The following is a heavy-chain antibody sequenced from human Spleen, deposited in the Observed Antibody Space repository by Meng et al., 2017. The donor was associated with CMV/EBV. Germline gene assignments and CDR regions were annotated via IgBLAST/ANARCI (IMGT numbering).Heavy chain of an antibody. CDR3: ASSKGGSYYFDY. D-gene: IGHD1-26*01. CDR2: ISSSSTI. CDR1: GFTFSSYS. J-gene: IGHJ4*02. V-gene: IGHV3-48*04. Sequence: GGSLRLSCAASGFTFSSYSMNWVRQAPGKGLEWVSYISSSSTIYYADSVKGRFTISRDNAKNSLYLQMNSLRAEDTAVYYCASSKGGSYYFDYWGQGTLVTVSS.